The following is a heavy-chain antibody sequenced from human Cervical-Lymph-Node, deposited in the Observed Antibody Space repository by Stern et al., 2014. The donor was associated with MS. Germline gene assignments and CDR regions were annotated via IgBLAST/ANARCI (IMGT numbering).Heavy chain of an antibody. CDR1: GFTFSSYS. D-gene: IGHD3-22*01. Sequence: VQLVESGGGLVKPGGSLRLSCAASGFTFSSYSMNWVRQAPGQGLEWVSSISSSSSYIYYADSVKGRFTISRDNAKNSLYLQMNSLRAEDTAVYYCARPQGGYYAYDAFDIWGQGTMVTVSS. CDR2: ISSSSSYI. V-gene: IGHV3-21*01. J-gene: IGHJ3*02. CDR3: ARPQGGYYAYDAFDI.